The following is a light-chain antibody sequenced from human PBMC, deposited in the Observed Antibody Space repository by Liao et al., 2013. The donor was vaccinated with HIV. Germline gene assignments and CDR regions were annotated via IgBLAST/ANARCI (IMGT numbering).Light chain of an antibody. CDR2: YDR. Sequence: SYELTQPPSVSVAPGKTATITCGGNNIGGKSVQWYQQKPGQAPVLVIYYDRDRPSGIPERFSGSNSASYSGNTATLTISGTQPTDEADYYCQAWDSSTLVVFGGGTKLTVL. V-gene: IGLV3-21*01. CDR3: QAWDSSTLVV. CDR1: NIGGKS. J-gene: IGLJ2*01.